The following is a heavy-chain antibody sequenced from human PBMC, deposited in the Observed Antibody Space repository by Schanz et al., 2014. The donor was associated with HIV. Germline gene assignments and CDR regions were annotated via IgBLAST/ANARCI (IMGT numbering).Heavy chain of an antibody. J-gene: IGHJ4*02. D-gene: IGHD4-17*01. CDR3: ARDLHDYGDARTDY. CDR1: GFNFNSYG. CDR2: ISYDGTKK. V-gene: IGHV3-30*03. Sequence: VHLVESGGGLVKPGGSLRLSCVASGFNFNSYGMHWVRQAPGKGLEWVAVISYDGTKKSYADSVKGRFTISRDNAKNSLHLQMSRLGAEDTAVYYCARDLHDYGDARTDYWGQGTLVTVSS.